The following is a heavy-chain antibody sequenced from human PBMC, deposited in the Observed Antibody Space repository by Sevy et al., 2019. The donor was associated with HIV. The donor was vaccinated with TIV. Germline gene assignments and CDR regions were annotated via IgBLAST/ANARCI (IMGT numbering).Heavy chain of an antibody. J-gene: IGHJ4*02. D-gene: IGHD2-2*03. CDR1: GFIFSDYY. Sequence: GGSLRLSCSGSGFIFSDYYMSWIRQAPGRGLEWVSYISGSGITYYADSVEGRFTISRDNARNSLYLQMNSLRADDTAVYYCARDTLLGIAREVARGGYWGQGTLVTVSS. CDR3: ARDTLLGIAREVARGGY. V-gene: IGHV3-11*01. CDR2: ISGSGIT.